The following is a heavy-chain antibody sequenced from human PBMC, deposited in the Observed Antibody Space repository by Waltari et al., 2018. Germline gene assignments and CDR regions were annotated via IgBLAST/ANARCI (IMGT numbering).Heavy chain of an antibody. CDR1: GGIFSNYV. Sequence: QVQLVQSGAEVKKPGSSVKVSCKASGGIFSNYVLTWVRQAPGQGLEWMGGIVPMFGTGNYAQRFRARVTITADEITNTVYLDLSGLTSEDTAIYYCARGGRRVAAAPSTYYYALDVWGQGTTVTVSS. CDR2: IVPMFGTG. V-gene: IGHV1-69*01. J-gene: IGHJ6*02. D-gene: IGHD2-15*01. CDR3: ARGGRRVAAAPSTYYYALDV.